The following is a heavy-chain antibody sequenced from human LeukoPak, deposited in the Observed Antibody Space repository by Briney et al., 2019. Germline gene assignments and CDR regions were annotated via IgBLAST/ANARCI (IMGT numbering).Heavy chain of an antibody. CDR3: AKNQVGYSSSREPNYYYYYMDV. CDR1: GFTFSSYA. J-gene: IGHJ6*03. Sequence: PGGSLRLSCAASGFTFSSYAMHWVRQAPGKGLEWVAVISYDGSNKYYADSVKGRFTISRDNSKNTLYLQMNSLRAEDTAVYYCAKNQVGYSSSREPNYYYYYMDVWGKGTTVTVSS. V-gene: IGHV3-30-3*02. D-gene: IGHD6-6*01. CDR2: ISYDGSNK.